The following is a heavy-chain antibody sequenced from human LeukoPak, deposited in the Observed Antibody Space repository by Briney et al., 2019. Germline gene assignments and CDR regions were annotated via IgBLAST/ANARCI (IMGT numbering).Heavy chain of an antibody. V-gene: IGHV3-30-3*01. CDR3: AREGVVGPYFDY. CDR1: GFTFSSYN. Sequence: GRSLRLSCAASGFTFSSYNLHWVRQALDKGLEWVAHVSYDGNKKLYADSVKGRFTISRDNSKNTLYLQMNSLRAEDTAVYFCAREGVVGPYFDYWGQGTLVTVSS. CDR2: VSYDGNKK. J-gene: IGHJ4*02. D-gene: IGHD1-26*01.